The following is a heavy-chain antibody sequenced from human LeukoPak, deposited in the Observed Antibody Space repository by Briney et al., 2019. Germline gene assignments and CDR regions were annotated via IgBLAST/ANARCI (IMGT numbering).Heavy chain of an antibody. CDR2: IKEDGSQK. V-gene: IGHV3-7*01. D-gene: IGHD6-6*01. Sequence: AGGSLRLSCAASGFTFSSYWMTWVRQAPGKGPEWVANIKEDGSQKYYVDSVRGRFTIYRDNAKNSLFPQMDNLRVEDTAVYYCARRGGSSSRRSPVDYWGQGTLVTVSS. CDR1: GFTFSSYW. J-gene: IGHJ4*02. CDR3: ARRGGSSSRRSPVDY.